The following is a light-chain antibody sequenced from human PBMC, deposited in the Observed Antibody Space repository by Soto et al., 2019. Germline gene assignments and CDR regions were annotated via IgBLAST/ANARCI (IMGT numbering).Light chain of an antibody. Sequence: SYDLTQPPSVSVAPGQTARISCGGNDIASKSVHWSQQKPGQAPVLVVYDDNDRPSGIPERLSGSDSGDTATLTISRVEDGDEADYYCQVWDSSSDHYVFGSGTKVTVL. CDR2: DDN. V-gene: IGLV3-21*02. CDR3: QVWDSSSDHYV. CDR1: DIASKS. J-gene: IGLJ1*01.